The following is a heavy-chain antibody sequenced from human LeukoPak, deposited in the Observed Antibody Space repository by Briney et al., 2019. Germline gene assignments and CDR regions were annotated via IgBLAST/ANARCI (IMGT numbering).Heavy chain of an antibody. V-gene: IGHV4-4*02. CDR2: IYHSGNT. J-gene: IGHJ4*02. D-gene: IGHD4-23*01. CDR3: ARNGGNSDFDY. CDR1: GDSISSSNW. Sequence: SGTLSLTCAVSGDSISSSNWWTWVRQPPGKGLEWIGEIYHSGNTNYDPSLKSRVTMSVDKSKNQFSLNLNSVTAADTAVYYCARNGGNSDFDYWGQGTLVTVSS.